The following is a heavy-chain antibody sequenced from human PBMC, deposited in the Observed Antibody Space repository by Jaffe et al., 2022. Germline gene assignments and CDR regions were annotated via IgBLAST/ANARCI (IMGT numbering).Heavy chain of an antibody. D-gene: IGHD4-17*01. CDR3: AHRLETTVVTLDAFDI. Sequence: QITLKESGPTLVKPTQTLTLTCTFSGFSLSTSGVGVGWIRQPPGKALEWLALIYWDDDKRYSPSLKSRLTITKDTSKNQVVLTMTNMDPVDTATYYCAHRLETTVVTLDAFDIWGQGTMVTVSS. CDR1: GFSLSTSGVG. CDR2: IYWDDDK. J-gene: IGHJ3*02. V-gene: IGHV2-5*02.